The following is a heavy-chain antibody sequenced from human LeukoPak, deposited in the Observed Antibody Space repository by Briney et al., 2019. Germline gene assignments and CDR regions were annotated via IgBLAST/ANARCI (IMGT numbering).Heavy chain of an antibody. Sequence: GASVKVSCKASGYTFTGYYMHWVRQAPGQGLEWMGWINPNSGGTNYAQKFQGRVTMTRDTSISTTSRELSGLRSDDTAVYYCARENGAYCSGGSCYDAFDIWGQGTMVTVSS. CDR2: INPNSGGT. CDR1: GYTFTGYY. D-gene: IGHD2-15*01. J-gene: IGHJ3*02. CDR3: ARENGAYCSGGSCYDAFDI. V-gene: IGHV1-2*02.